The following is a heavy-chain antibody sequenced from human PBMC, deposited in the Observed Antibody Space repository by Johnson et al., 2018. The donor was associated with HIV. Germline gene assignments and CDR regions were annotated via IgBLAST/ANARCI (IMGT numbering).Heavy chain of an antibody. CDR3: ASARYSSGGGAFDI. V-gene: IGHV3-20*04. J-gene: IGHJ3*02. CDR2: INWNGANT. CDR1: GFTFDDYG. Sequence: VQLVESGGGVVRPGGSLRLSCAASGFTFDDYGMSWVRQALGKGLEWVSGINWNGANTGYADSVKGRFTISRDNSKNTLYLQMNSLRAEDTAVYYCASARYSSGGGAFDIWGQGTMVTVSS. D-gene: IGHD6-19*01.